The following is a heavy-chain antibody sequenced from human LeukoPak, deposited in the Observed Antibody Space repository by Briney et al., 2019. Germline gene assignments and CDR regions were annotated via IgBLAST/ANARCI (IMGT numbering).Heavy chain of an antibody. CDR1: GGSISSSSYY. CDR2: IYYSGST. D-gene: IGHD6-13*01. CDR3: ARHFGAAELYYFDY. V-gene: IGHV4-39*01. Sequence: VKPSETLSLTCTVSGGSISSSSYYWGWIRQPPGKGLEWIGSIYYSGSTYYNPSLKSRVTISVDTSKNQFSLKLSSVTAADTAVYYCARHFGAAELYYFDYWGQGTLVTVSS. J-gene: IGHJ4*02.